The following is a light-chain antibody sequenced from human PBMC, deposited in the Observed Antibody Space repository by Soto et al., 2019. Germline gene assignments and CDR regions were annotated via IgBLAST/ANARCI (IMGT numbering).Light chain of an antibody. CDR1: SSDVGGYNY. CDR2: EVS. Sequence: QSVLTQPAAVSGSPGQSITISCTGTSSDVGGYNYVSWFQQHPGKAPKLMIYEVSNRPSGISNRFSGSKSGNTASLTISGLQAEDEADYYCGSYTASIYVFGTAPNVTVL. CDR3: GSYTASIYV. V-gene: IGLV2-14*01. J-gene: IGLJ1*01.